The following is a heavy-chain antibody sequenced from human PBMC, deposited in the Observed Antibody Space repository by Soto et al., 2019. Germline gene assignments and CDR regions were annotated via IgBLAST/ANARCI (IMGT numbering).Heavy chain of an antibody. CDR2: IKQDGSEK. CDR1: GFTFSGNW. Sequence: EVQLVESGGGLVQPGGSLRLPCAGSGFTFSGNWMSWVRQAPGRGREWVANIKQDGSEKYYVDSVKGRFTISRDNAKNSLYLQMNSLRAEDTAVYYCARGGVSYNYYMDVWGKGTTVTVSS. V-gene: IGHV3-7*01. J-gene: IGHJ6*03. CDR3: ARGGVSYNYYMDV.